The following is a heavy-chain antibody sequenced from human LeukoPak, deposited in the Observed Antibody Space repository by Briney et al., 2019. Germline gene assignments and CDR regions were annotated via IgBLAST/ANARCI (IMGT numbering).Heavy chain of an antibody. D-gene: IGHD3-10*01. CDR2: IRYDGSGK. CDR3: AKGKDYYLDY. Sequence: GGSLRLSCAASGFTFSNAWMSWVRQAPGKGLEWMAFIRYDGSGKYYADSVKGRITISRDNSKNTLYVQMNSLRAEDTAVYYCAKGKDYYLDYWGQGTLVTVSS. J-gene: IGHJ4*02. V-gene: IGHV3-30*02. CDR1: GFTFSNAW.